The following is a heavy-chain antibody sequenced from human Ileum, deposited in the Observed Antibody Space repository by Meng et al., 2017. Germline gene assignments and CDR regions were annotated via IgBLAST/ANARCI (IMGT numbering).Heavy chain of an antibody. CDR1: GGSVSFGNSF. CDR2: IYYSGTT. V-gene: IGHV4-39*01. J-gene: IGHJ5*01. D-gene: IGHD2-15*01. CDR3: ANIVFNWFDS. Sequence: QVQLQQSGPGLVKPSETLSLTCTVSGGSVSFGNSFWGWIRQPPGKGLEWIGTIYYSGTTYYNTSLKSRVTMSVDTSKNQFSLNMHSVTAADTAVYYCANIVFNWFDSWGQGTLVTVSS.